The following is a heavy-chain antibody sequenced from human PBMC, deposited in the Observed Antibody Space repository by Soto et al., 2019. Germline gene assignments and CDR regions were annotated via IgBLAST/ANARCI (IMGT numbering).Heavy chain of an antibody. CDR1: GDSVSSNSAA. CDR3: ARRYGGTLDY. Sequence: SETLSLTCAISGDSVSSNSAAWNWIRQSPSRGLEWLGRTYYRSKWYNDYAVSVKSQITINLDTSKNLFSLKLSSVTAADTAVYYCARRYGGTLDYWGQGTLVTVSS. D-gene: IGHD4-17*01. CDR2: TYYRSKWYN. J-gene: IGHJ4*02. V-gene: IGHV6-1*01.